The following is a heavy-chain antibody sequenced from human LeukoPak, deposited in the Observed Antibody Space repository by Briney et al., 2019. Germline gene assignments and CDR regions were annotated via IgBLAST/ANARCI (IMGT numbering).Heavy chain of an antibody. D-gene: IGHD2-2*01. CDR1: GGSISSGGYY. V-gene: IGHV4-31*03. Sequence: SETLSLTCTVSGGSISSGGYYWSWIRQHPGKGLEWIGYIYFSGSTYYNPSLKSRVTISVDTSKNQLSLKLSSVTAADTAVYYCASLGYCSSTSCYLGYYYYGMDVWGQGTTVTVSS. CDR2: IYFSGST. CDR3: ASLGYCSSTSCYLGYYYYGMDV. J-gene: IGHJ6*02.